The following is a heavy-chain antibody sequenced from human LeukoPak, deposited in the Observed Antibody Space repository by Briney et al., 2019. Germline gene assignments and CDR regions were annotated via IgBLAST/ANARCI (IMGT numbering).Heavy chain of an antibody. J-gene: IGHJ4*02. Sequence: VASVKVSCKASGYTFTNCGINWVRQAPGQGLEWMGYISVYNGNTNCAQNFQGRVTMTTDTSTNTAYVELTSLRSDDTAVYYCARVAVAQYYFDYWGQGTLVTVSS. V-gene: IGHV1-18*01. CDR1: GYTFTNCG. CDR3: ARVAVAQYYFDY. CDR2: ISVYNGNT. D-gene: IGHD4-23*01.